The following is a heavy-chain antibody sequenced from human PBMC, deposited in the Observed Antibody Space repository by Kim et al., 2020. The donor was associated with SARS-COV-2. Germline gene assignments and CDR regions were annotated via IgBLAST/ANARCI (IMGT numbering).Heavy chain of an antibody. V-gene: IGHV1-18*01. Sequence: AQKLQGRVTMTTDTSTSTAYMELRSLRSDDTAVYYCARDGYSSGWYSYDYWGQGTLVTVSS. J-gene: IGHJ4*02. CDR3: ARDGYSSGWYSYDY. D-gene: IGHD6-19*01.